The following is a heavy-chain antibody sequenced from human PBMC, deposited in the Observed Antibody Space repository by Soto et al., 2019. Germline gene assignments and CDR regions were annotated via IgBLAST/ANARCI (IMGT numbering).Heavy chain of an antibody. CDR3: AKDYSNYPPYYYGKDV. Sequence: GGSLRLSCAASGFTFSSYGMHWVRQAPGKGLEWVSVISYDGSNKYYADSVKGRFTISRDNSKNTLYLQMNSLRAEDTAVYYCAKDYSNYPPYYYGKDVWGQGXTVTVYS. CDR2: ISYDGSNK. CDR1: GFTFSSYG. J-gene: IGHJ6*02. D-gene: IGHD4-4*01. V-gene: IGHV3-30*18.